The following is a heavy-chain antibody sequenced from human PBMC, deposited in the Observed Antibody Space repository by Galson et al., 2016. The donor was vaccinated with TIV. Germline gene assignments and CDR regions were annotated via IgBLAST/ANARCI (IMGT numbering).Heavy chain of an antibody. Sequence: PALVKPTQTLTLTCTVSGFSLSNARMGVSWIRQPPGKALEWLAHIFSSDKKSYSTSLQSRRSITKDTSKSQVVLTMTNVDPIDTATYDCARISPLTVTLNLWFDTWGQGTPVTVSS. V-gene: IGHV2-26*01. CDR2: IFSSDKK. CDR1: GFSLSNARMG. CDR3: ARISPLTVTLNLWFDT. D-gene: IGHD4-17*01. J-gene: IGHJ5*02.